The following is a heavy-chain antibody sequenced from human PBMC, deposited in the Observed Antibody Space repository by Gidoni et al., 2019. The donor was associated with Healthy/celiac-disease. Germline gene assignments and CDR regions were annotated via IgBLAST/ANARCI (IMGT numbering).Heavy chain of an antibody. CDR3: AKDVSDYGDYLLDY. J-gene: IGHJ4*02. CDR1: GFTFDDYA. V-gene: IGHV3-9*01. Sequence: EVQLVESGGGLVQHGRSLRLSCAASGFTFDDYAMHWVRQAPGKGREWCSGISWNRGSIVYAYSGKGRFTISRDNAKNSLYLQMNSLRAEDTALYYCAKDVSDYGDYLLDYWGQGTLVTVSS. CDR2: ISWNRGSI. D-gene: IGHD4-17*01.